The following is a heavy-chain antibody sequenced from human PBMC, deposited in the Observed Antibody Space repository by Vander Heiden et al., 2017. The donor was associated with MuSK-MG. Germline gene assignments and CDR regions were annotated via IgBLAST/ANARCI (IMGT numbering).Heavy chain of an antibody. CDR3: AKASPSKGGGGRAPFDY. V-gene: IGHV3-23*01. D-gene: IGHD2-21*01. CDR1: GFTFSSYA. CDR2: ISGSGGST. J-gene: IGHJ4*02. Sequence: EVQLLESGGGLVQPGGSLRPPCAAPGFTFSSYAMSWVRQAPGKGLGWVSAISGSGGSTYYADSVKGRFTISRDNSKNTLYLQMNSLRAEDTAVYYCAKASPSKGGGGRAPFDYWGQGTLVTVSS.